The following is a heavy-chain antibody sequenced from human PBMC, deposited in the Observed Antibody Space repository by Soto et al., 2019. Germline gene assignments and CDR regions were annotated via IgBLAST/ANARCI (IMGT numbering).Heavy chain of an antibody. J-gene: IGHJ6*02. CDR1: GGSISSGDYY. CDR3: ARLGPTTVPTSYFTGNYNGMDV. CDR2: IYYSGST. D-gene: IGHD4-17*01. V-gene: IGHV4-30-4*01. Sequence: LSLTCTVSGGSISSGDYYWSWIRQPPGKGLEWIGYIYYSGSTYYNPSLRSRLTISVDTSKNQFSLKLSSVTAADTAVYCCARLGPTTVPTSYFTGNYNGMDVWGQGTTVTVSS.